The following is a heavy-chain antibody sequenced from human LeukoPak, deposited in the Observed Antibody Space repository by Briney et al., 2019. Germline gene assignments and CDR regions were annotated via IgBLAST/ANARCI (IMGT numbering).Heavy chain of an antibody. CDR3: ARDRSISGYYGDFSFDS. CDR2: IYYSGST. D-gene: IGHD4-17*01. CDR1: GGSISSYY. V-gene: IGHV4-59*01. Sequence: PSETLSLTCTVSGGSISSYYWSWIRQPPGKGLECIEYIYYSGSTNYNPSLKSRLTISIDTSKSQFSLNLSSVTAADTAVYYCARDRSISGYYGDFSFDSWGQGTLVTVSS. J-gene: IGHJ4*02.